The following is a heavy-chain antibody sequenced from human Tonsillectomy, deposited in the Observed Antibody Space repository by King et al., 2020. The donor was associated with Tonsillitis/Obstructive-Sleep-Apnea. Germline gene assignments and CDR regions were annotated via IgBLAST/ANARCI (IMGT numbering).Heavy chain of an antibody. CDR2: ISGSGGST. Sequence: VQLVESGGGLVQPGGSLRLSCAASGFTFSSYAMSWVRQAPGKGLEWVSAISGSGGSTYYADSVKGRFTISRDNSKNTLYLQMNSLRAEDTAVYYCAKLRSRAGSQLLSSARFDPWGQGTLVTVSS. CDR3: AKLRSRAGSQLLSSARFDP. CDR1: GFTFSSYA. D-gene: IGHD2-2*01. V-gene: IGHV3-23*04. J-gene: IGHJ5*02.